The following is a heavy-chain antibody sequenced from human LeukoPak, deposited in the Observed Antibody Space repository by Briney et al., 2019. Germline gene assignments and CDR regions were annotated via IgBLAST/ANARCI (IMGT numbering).Heavy chain of an antibody. J-gene: IGHJ4*02. V-gene: IGHV1-18*01. CDR2: ISAYNGNT. Sequence: ASVKVSCKASGYTFRNYGISWVRQAPGQGLEWMGWISAYNGNTNYAQKFQGRVTMTRDTSISTAYMELSRLRSDDTALYYCARERYYSSGNYNNRIDYWGQGTLVTVSS. CDR1: GYTFRNYG. D-gene: IGHD3-10*01. CDR3: ARERYYSSGNYNNRIDY.